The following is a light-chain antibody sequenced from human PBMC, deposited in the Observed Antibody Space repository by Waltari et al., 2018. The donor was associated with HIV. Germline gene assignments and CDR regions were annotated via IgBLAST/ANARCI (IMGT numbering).Light chain of an antibody. CDR1: SSDLGSYNL. CDR2: EVS. J-gene: IGLJ2*01. Sequence: QSALTQPASVSGTHGQSITISCTGTSSDLGSYNLVSWYQQHPGKAPKLLIYEVSKRHSEVSNRVSGSKSGNTASLTISGLQAEDEADYYCCSCARSSTRIFGGGTKLTVL. V-gene: IGLV2-23*02. CDR3: CSCARSSTRI.